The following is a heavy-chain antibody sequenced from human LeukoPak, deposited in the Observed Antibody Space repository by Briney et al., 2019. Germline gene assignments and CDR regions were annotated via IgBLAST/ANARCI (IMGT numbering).Heavy chain of an antibody. D-gene: IGHD3-22*01. Sequence: ASVKVSCKASGYTFTSYDISWVRQAPGQGPEWLGWISTYNGNTNYAQNLQGRVTMTTDTSTNTAYMDLRSLRSDDTAVYYCARDKYYYNSSGYYWPGYFDSWGQGTLVTVSS. CDR3: ARDKYYYNSSGYYWPGYFDS. CDR2: ISTYNGNT. V-gene: IGHV1-18*01. J-gene: IGHJ4*02. CDR1: GYTFTSYD.